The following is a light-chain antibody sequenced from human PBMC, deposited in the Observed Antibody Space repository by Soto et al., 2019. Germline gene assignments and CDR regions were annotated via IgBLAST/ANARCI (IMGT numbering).Light chain of an antibody. CDR3: SSYTGSSTYVI. CDR2: DVS. Sequence: QSALTQPASVSGSLGQSITISCTGTSSDVGGYNYVSWYQQYPGKAPKLMIYDVSNRPSGVSNRFSGSKSGNTASLTISGLLAEDEDDYYCSSYTGSSTYVIFGGGTKLTVL. V-gene: IGLV2-14*01. CDR1: SSDVGGYNY. J-gene: IGLJ2*01.